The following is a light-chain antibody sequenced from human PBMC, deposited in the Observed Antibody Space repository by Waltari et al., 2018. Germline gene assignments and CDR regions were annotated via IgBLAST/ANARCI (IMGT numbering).Light chain of an antibody. CDR2: EDN. CDR3: QSYDNSDHWV. Sequence: NFMLTQHHSVSESPGKTVTISCTRSSGRIDNNHVTWSQQRPGGAPITVIYEDNQRPSGVPGRFSGSIDSSSNSASLTISGLKTEDEADYYCQSYDNSDHWVFGGGTRLTVL. V-gene: IGLV6-57*03. J-gene: IGLJ3*02. CDR1: SGRIDNNH.